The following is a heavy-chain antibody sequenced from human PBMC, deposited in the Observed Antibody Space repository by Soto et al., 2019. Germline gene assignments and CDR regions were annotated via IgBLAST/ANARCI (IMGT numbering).Heavy chain of an antibody. J-gene: IGHJ6*02. CDR2: IIPIFGTA. V-gene: IGHV1-69*13. CDR1: GGTFSSYA. Sequence: SVKVSCKASGGTFSSYAISWVRQAPGQGHEWMGGIIPIFGTANYAQRFQGRVTITADESTSTAYMELSSLRSEDTAVYYCARGYSSSQPYYYYGMDVWGQGTTVTVSS. D-gene: IGHD6-6*01. CDR3: ARGYSSSQPYYYYGMDV.